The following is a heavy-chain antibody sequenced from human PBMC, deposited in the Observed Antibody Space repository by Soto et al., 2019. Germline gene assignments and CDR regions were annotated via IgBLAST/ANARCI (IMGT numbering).Heavy chain of an antibody. D-gene: IGHD6-6*01. CDR3: ARGGAARPGDYYYYGMDV. J-gene: IGHJ6*02. CDR2: IIPIFGTA. Sequence: SVKVSCKASGGTFSSYAISWVRQAPGQGLEWMGGIIPIFGTANYAQKFQGRVTITADESTSTAYMELSSLRSEDTAVYYCARGGAARPGDYYYYGMDVWGQGTTVTVSS. V-gene: IGHV1-69*13. CDR1: GGTFSSYA.